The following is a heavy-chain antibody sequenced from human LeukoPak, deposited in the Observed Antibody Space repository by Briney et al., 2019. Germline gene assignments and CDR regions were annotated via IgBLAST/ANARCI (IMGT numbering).Heavy chain of an antibody. D-gene: IGHD6-13*01. CDR3: ARDGARDSSWYEGRLYYYYGMDV. Sequence: GGSPRLSCAASGFTFSSYSMNWVRQAPGKGLEWVSSISSSSSYIYYADSVKGRFTISRDNAKNSLYLQMNSLRAEDTAVYYCARDGARDSSWYEGRLYYYYGMDVWGQGTTVTVSS. J-gene: IGHJ6*02. CDR1: GFTFSSYS. V-gene: IGHV3-21*01. CDR2: ISSSSSYI.